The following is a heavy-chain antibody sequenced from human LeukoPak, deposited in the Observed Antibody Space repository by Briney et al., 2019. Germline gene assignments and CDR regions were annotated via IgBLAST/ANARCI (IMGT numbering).Heavy chain of an antibody. V-gene: IGHV1-2*02. D-gene: IGHD1-1*01. CDR2: INPNSGGT. CDR3: ARDTTGTVYYGMDV. J-gene: IGHJ6*02. Sequence: ASVKVSCKASGYTFTVYYMHWVRQAPGQGREWMGWINPNSGGTNYAQKFQGRVTMTRDTSISTAYMELSRLRSDDTAVYYCARDTTGTVYYGMDVWGQGTTVTVSS. CDR1: GYTFTVYY.